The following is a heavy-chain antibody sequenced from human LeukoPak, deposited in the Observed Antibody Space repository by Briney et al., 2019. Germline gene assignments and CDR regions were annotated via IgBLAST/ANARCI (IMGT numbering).Heavy chain of an antibody. CDR2: ISGSGGST. D-gene: IGHD4-11*01. Sequence: PGGSLRLSCAASGFTFSIYAMSWVRQAPGKGLEWVSSISGSGGSTYYADSVKGRFTISRDNSKNTVYLQMNSLRAEDTAVYYCAKDWRDYNNYVSSYMDVWGKGTTVTVSS. J-gene: IGHJ6*03. CDR1: GFTFSIYA. CDR3: AKDWRDYNNYVSSYMDV. V-gene: IGHV3-23*01.